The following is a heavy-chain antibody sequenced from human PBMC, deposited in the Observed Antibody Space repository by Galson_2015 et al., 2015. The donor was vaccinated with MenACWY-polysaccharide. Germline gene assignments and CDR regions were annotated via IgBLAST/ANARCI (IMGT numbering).Heavy chain of an antibody. D-gene: IGHD4-23*01. CDR1: GFTFSSCA. Sequence: SLRLSCAASGFTFSSCAMSWVRQAPGKGLEWVSGTSGSGGTTYYADSVEGRFTISRDNSKNTLYLQMNSLRAEDTAVYYCAKRMTTVGAFDIWGHGTMVTVSS. J-gene: IGHJ3*02. CDR3: AKRMTTVGAFDI. CDR2: TSGSGGTT. V-gene: IGHV3-23*01.